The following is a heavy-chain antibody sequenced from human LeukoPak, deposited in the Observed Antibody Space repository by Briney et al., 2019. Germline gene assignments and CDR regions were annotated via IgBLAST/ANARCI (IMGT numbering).Heavy chain of an antibody. V-gene: IGHV7-4-1*04. CDR1: GYTFTSYA. Sequence: ASVKVSCKASGYTFTSYAMNWVRQAPGQGLEWMGWINTNTGNPTYAQGFTGRFVFSLDTSVSVAYLQISSLKAEDTAVYYCARDGTGSSWYWGYYYYYYMDVWGKGTTVTVSS. CDR3: ARDGTGSSWYWGYYYYYYMDV. CDR2: INTNTGNP. D-gene: IGHD6-13*01. J-gene: IGHJ6*03.